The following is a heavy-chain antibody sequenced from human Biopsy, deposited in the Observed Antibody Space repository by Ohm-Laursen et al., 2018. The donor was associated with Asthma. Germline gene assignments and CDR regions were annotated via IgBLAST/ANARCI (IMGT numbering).Heavy chain of an antibody. CDR2: SNQGGSP. CDR3: ARIPRRSGSYFVDY. CDR1: RGSLRVYV. D-gene: IGHD3-22*01. J-gene: IGHJ4*02. Sequence: LSLTCGVYRGSLRVYVWSWIRQPPGKGLEWIGESNQGGSPTFNPSLKSRVTISRDTSKNQLSLKLRSVTAADTAMYYCARIPRRSGSYFVDYWGQGTLVTVSS. V-gene: IGHV4-34*01.